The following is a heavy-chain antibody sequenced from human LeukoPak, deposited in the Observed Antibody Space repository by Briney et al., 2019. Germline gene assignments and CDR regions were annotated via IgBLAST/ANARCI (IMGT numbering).Heavy chain of an antibody. J-gene: IGHJ4*02. CDR1: GYTFTSYY. CDR2: IDPSGGST. D-gene: IGHD5-12*01. V-gene: IGHV1-46*01. CDR3: ARVGYSGYGSSYYFDY. Sequence: ASVKVSCKASGYTFTSYYMHWVRQAPGQGLEWMGIIDPSGGSTSYAQKFQGRVTMTRDTSTSTVYMELSSLRSEGTAVYYCARVGYSGYGSSYYFDYWGQGTLVTVSS.